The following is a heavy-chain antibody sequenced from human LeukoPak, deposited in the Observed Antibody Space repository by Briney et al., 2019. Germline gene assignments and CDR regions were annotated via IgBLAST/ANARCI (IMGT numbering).Heavy chain of an antibody. J-gene: IGHJ3*02. V-gene: IGHV4-31*02. Sequence: RQHLGKGLEWIGYIYYSGSTYYNPSLKSRVTISVDTSKNQFSLKLSSVTAADTAVYYCARERGSWGAFDIWGQGTMVTVSS. CDR3: ARERGSWGAFDI. D-gene: IGHD1-26*01. CDR2: IYYSGST.